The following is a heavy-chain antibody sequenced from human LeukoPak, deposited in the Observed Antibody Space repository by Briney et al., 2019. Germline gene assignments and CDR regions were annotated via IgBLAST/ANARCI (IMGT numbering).Heavy chain of an antibody. CDR2: ISGSGGNT. Sequence: ETLSLTCTVSGGSISSYYWSWVRQAPGKGLEWVSGISGSGGNTYYADSVKGRFTISRDNSKNTLYLQMNSLRAEDTAVYYCAKDDNYIRFLSWGQGTLVTVSS. V-gene: IGHV3-23*01. CDR1: GGSISSYY. CDR3: AKDDNYIRFLS. D-gene: IGHD3-16*01. J-gene: IGHJ5*02.